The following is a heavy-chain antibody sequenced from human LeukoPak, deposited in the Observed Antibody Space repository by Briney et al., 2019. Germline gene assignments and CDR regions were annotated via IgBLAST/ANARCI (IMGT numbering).Heavy chain of an antibody. Sequence: ASVKVSCKASGYTFTSYAMHWVRQAPGQRLEWMGWINAGNGNTKYSQKFQGRVTITRDTSASTAYKELSSLRSEDTAVYYCAEGIVGATFDYWGQGTLVTVSS. CDR2: INAGNGNT. V-gene: IGHV1-3*01. D-gene: IGHD1-26*01. CDR1: GYTFTSYA. CDR3: AEGIVGATFDY. J-gene: IGHJ4*02.